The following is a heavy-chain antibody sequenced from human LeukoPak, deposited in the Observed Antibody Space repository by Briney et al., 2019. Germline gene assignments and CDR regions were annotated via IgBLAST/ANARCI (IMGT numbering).Heavy chain of an antibody. Sequence: GGSLRLSCAASGFTFTSYWMSWVRQAPGKGLEWVANIKKDGSEKYYVDSVKGRFTISRDNSKNTVYLHINSLRTEDTALYYCAKDNPLDYWGQGTLVIVSS. J-gene: IGHJ4*02. CDR1: GFTFTSYW. D-gene: IGHD1-14*01. CDR2: IKKDGSEK. CDR3: AKDNPLDY. V-gene: IGHV3-7*01.